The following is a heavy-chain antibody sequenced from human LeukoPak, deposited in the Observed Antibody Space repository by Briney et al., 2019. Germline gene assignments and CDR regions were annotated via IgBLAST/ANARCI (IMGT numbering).Heavy chain of an antibody. J-gene: IGHJ6*02. CDR2: INYSGNA. CDR1: GGSISSYY. V-gene: IGHV4-59*06. Sequence: SETLSLTCTVSGGSISSYYWNWIRQNPGKGLERIGYINYSGNAYYNPSLKSRVTISVDTSKNQFSLKLSSVTAADTAVYYCARNELISSNYYYYGMDVWGQGTTVTVSS. CDR3: ARNELISSNYYYYGMDV.